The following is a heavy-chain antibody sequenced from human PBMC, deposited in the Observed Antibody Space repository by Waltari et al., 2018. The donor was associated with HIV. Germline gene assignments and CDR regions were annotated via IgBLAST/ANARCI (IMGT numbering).Heavy chain of an antibody. Sequence: QVQLQESGPGLVKPSETLSLTCTVSGYSISSGYYWGWIRQPPGKGLEWIGSIYHRGGSGCSPSLMSRVTVSGDTCKDQFALKRSSGTAADTAVYYCARVGRCGGDCVDGRPWGQGTLGTVSS. CDR2: IYHRGGS. V-gene: IGHV4-38-2*02. J-gene: IGHJ5*02. D-gene: IGHD2-21*02. CDR3: ARVGRCGGDCVDGRP. CDR1: GYSISSGYY.